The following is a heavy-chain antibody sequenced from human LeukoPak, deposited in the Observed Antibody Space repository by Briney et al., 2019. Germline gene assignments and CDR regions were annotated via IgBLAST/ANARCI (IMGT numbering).Heavy chain of an antibody. D-gene: IGHD3-9*01. J-gene: IGHJ4*02. Sequence: GGSLRLSCAASGFTFSSYAMSWVRQAPGKGLEWVSAISGSGGSTYYADSAKGRFTISRDNSKNTLYLQMNSLRAEDTALYYCAKGLIEYDHLTGTPGGYWGQGTRVIVSS. CDR1: GFTFSSYA. V-gene: IGHV3-23*01. CDR2: ISGSGGST. CDR3: AKGLIEYDHLTGTPGGY.